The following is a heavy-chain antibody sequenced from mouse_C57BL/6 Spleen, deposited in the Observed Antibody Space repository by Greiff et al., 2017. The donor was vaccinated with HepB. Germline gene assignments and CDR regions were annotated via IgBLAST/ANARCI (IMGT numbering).Heavy chain of an antibody. CDR3: ARSLPITTVVAPMDY. V-gene: IGHV1-76*01. D-gene: IGHD1-1*01. CDR2: IYPGSGNT. Sequence: QVQLQQSGAELVRPGASVKLSCKASGYTFTDYYINWVKQRPGQGLEWIARIYPGSGNTYYNEKFKGKATLTAEKSSSTAYMQLSSLTSEDSAVYFCARSLPITTVVAPMDYWGQGTSVTVSS. J-gene: IGHJ4*01. CDR1: GYTFTDYY.